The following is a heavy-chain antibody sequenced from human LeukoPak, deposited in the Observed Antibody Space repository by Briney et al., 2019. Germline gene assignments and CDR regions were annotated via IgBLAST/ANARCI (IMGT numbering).Heavy chain of an antibody. J-gene: IGHJ3*02. D-gene: IGHD5-24*01. V-gene: IGHV3-23*01. CDR2: LSPSGADA. CDR3: ARRAYNWGAFDI. Sequence: QPGGSLRLSFAASGXTFTNYAMNWVRQAPGKGLERVSTLSPSGADAYYADSVKGRFTISRDISKNTLYLQMNSLRAEDTAVYYCARRAYNWGAFDIWGQGTMVTVSS. CDR1: GXTFTNYA.